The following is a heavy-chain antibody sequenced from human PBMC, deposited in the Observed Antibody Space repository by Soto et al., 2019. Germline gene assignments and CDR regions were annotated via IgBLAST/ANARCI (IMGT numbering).Heavy chain of an antibody. CDR1: GSSINSSGYY. J-gene: IGHJ4*02. D-gene: IGHD3-3*02. V-gene: IGHV4-39*01. CDR2: MFYGVST. CDR3: ARLPSRHLVDY. Sequence: SETLSLTCTVSGSSINSSGYYWGWIRQPPGKGLEWIGSMFYGVSTYYNPSLKSRVTVSVDTSKNQFSLNLRSVTAADTAVYYCARLPSRHLVDYWGQGTLITVSS.